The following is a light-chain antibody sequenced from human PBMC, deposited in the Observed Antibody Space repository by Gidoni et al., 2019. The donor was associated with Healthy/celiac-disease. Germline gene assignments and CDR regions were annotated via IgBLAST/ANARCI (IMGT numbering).Light chain of an antibody. CDR1: QSISSW. CDR3: QQYNSYPGT. V-gene: IGKV1-5*01. CDR2: DAS. Sequence: DIQMNQSPSTLSASVGDRVTITCRASQSISSWLAWYQQKPGKAPKLLIYDASSLESGVPSRFSGSGSGTEFTLTISSLQPDDFATYYCQQYNSYPGTFGQGTKLEIK. J-gene: IGKJ2*02.